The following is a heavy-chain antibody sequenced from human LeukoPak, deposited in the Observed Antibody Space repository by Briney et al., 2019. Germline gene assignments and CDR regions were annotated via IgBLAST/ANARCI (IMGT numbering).Heavy chain of an antibody. D-gene: IGHD1-14*01. CDR3: ARGPPHKSPGAFDI. CDR2: ISYDGSNK. Sequence: GGSLRLSCAASGFTFSSYGMHWVRQAPGKGLEWVAVISYDGSNKYYADSVKGRFTISRDNSKNTLYLQMNSLRAEDTAVYYCARGPPHKSPGAFDIWGQGTMVTVSS. J-gene: IGHJ3*02. V-gene: IGHV3-30*03. CDR1: GFTFSSYG.